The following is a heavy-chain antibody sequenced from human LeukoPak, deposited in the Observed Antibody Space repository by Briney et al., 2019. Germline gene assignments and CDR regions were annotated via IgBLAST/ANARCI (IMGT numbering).Heavy chain of an antibody. J-gene: IGHJ5*02. CDR3: ARGLVVGAGRLDP. D-gene: IGHD3-22*01. Sequence: SETLSLTCTVSGGSMTNYYWSWIRQTPGKGLEWIGYIFYTGNTNYSPSLKSRLTISVDTSKNQFTLNLSSVTTADTGVYFCARGLVVGAGRLDPWGQGTLAIVSS. CDR1: GGSMTNYY. V-gene: IGHV4-59*01. CDR2: IFYTGNT.